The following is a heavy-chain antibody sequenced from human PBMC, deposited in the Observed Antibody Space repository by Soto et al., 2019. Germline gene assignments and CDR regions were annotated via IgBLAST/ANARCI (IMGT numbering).Heavy chain of an antibody. J-gene: IGHJ4*02. CDR2: IYYSGST. V-gene: IGHV4-59*06. Sequence: PSETLSLTCTVSGGSISSSYWSWIRQHPGKGLEWIGYIYYSGSTYYNPSLKSRVTISVDTSKNQFSLKLSSLTAADTAVYYCARDRNYGGFDYWGQGTLVTVSS. CDR1: GGSISSSY. D-gene: IGHD4-17*01. CDR3: ARDRNYGGFDY.